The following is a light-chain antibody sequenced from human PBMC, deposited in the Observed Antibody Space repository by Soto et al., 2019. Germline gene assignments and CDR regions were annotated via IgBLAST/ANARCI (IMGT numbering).Light chain of an antibody. V-gene: IGLV2-14*01. CDR2: EVN. CDR3: SSYASTSTAV. Sequence: QSVLTQPASVSGSPGQSITISCTGTSGDVGAYNYVSWYQQHPAKAPKLMIYEVNYRPSGVSNRFSGSKSGITASLTISGLQAEDEADYYCSSYASTSTAVFGTGTKVTVL. CDR1: SGDVGAYNY. J-gene: IGLJ1*01.